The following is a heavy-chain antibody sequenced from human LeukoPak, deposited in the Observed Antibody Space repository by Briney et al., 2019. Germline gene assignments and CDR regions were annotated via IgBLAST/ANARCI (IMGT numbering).Heavy chain of an antibody. Sequence: ASVNVSCTASGYIFGGYALHWVRQAPGQRLEWMGWINVDNGKTKSSQKFQDRVTMTWDTSANSGYMEMNSLRSEDSGVYFCARYRPPSSSFDSWGPGTLVTVSS. J-gene: IGHJ4*02. CDR1: GYIFGGYA. CDR3: ARYRPPSSSFDS. D-gene: IGHD6-19*01. V-gene: IGHV1-3*01. CDR2: INVDNGKT.